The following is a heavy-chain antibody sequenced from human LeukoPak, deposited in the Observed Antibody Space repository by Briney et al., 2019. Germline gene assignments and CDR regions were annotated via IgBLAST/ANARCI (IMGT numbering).Heavy chain of an antibody. CDR2: IYYSGST. Sequence: SETLSLTCTVSGGSVSSGSYYWSWIRQPPGKGLEWIGYIYYSGSTNYNPSLKSRATISVDRSKNQFSLKLSSVTAADTAVYYCAGSLRGYRDAFDIWGQGTMVTVSS. J-gene: IGHJ3*02. D-gene: IGHD5-12*01. V-gene: IGHV4-61*01. CDR3: AGSLRGYRDAFDI. CDR1: GGSVSSGSYY.